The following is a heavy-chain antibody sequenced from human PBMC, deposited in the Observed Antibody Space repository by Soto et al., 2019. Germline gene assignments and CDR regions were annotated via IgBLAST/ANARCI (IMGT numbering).Heavy chain of an antibody. J-gene: IGHJ4*02. CDR2: IYSGGST. Sequence: PGGSLRLSCAASGFTVSSNYMSWVRQAPGKGLEWVSVIYSGGSTYYADSVKGRFTISRDNSKNTLYLQMNSLRAGDTAVYYCARQDYSTTWYLNYWGQGTLVTVSS. CDR1: GFTVSSNY. V-gene: IGHV3-66*04. D-gene: IGHD6-13*01. CDR3: ARQDYSTTWYLNY.